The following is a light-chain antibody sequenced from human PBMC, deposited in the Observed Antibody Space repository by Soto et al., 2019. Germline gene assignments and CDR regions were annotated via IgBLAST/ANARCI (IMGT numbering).Light chain of an antibody. CDR1: QSVSSSY. V-gene: IGKV3-20*01. J-gene: IGKJ1*01. Sequence: EIVLTQSPGTLSLSPGERATLSCRASQSVSSSYLAWYQQKPGQAPRLLMYDASSRATGIPDRFSGSGSGTDFTLTISRLEPEDFAVYFCQQYGSSPRTFGQGPKVEIK. CDR3: QQYGSSPRT. CDR2: DAS.